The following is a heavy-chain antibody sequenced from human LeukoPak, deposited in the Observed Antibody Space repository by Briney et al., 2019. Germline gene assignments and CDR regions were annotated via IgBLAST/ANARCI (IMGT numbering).Heavy chain of an antibody. D-gene: IGHD3-10*01. CDR1: GFTFSSYW. V-gene: IGHV3-7*01. J-gene: IGHJ4*02. Sequence: GGSLRLSCAASGFTFSSYWMSWVRQAPGKGLEWVANIKQDGKGKYYLDSVKGRFTISRDNAKKSLYLQMNSLRAEDMAVYYCAIYGSGSSSFDYWGQGTLVTVSS. CDR2: IKQDGKGK. CDR3: AIYGSGSSSFDY.